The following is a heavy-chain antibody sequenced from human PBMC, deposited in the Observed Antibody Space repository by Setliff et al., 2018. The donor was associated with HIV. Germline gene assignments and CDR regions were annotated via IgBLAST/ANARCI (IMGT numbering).Heavy chain of an antibody. CDR2: ISWRNIGRI. CDR1: ELTFSTHA. Sequence: SLRLSCAASELTFSTHAIHWVRQAPGKGLEWVAGISWRNIGRIGYADSVKGRFTVSRDNSKNTLYLQMNSLRAEDTAVYYCAKAEIVVVISPDEFDIWGQGTMVTVSS. D-gene: IGHD3-22*01. V-gene: IGHV3-9*01. CDR3: AKAEIVVVISPDEFDI. J-gene: IGHJ3*02.